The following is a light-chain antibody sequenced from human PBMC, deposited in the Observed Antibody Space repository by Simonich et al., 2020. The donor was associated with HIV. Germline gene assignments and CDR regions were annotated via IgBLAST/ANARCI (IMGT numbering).Light chain of an antibody. J-gene: IGKJ1*01. CDR2: GES. CDR1: QSVSSN. CDR3: KQYHSWPPGGA. Sequence: EIVMTQSPATLSVSPGERATLSCRASQSVSSNLAWYHQKPGQAPRLIIYGESTRPTGIAARSSGSGSGTEFTLTISSVKSEDFAVYYCKQYHSWPPGGAFGQGTKVEIK. V-gene: IGKV3-15*01.